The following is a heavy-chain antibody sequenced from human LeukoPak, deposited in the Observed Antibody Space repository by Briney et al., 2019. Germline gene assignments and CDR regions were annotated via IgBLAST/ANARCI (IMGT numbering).Heavy chain of an antibody. D-gene: IGHD6-19*01. V-gene: IGHV3-21*04. J-gene: IGHJ4*02. CDR3: ATRFVYSSGWLLFDY. Sequence: GGSLRLSCAASGFTFTSYSSTWVRQAPGKGLEWVSSISSDSTYIYYADSVKGRFTISRDNAKSSLYLQMNSLRAEDTAVYYCATRFVYSSGWLLFDYWGQGTLVTVSS. CDR1: GFTFTSYS. CDR2: ISSDSTYI.